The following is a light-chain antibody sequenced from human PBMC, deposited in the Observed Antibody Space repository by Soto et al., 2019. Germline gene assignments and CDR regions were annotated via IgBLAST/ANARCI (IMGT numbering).Light chain of an antibody. CDR3: QSHDSLPT. Sequence: DIQVTQSPSSLSASVGDRVTITCQASQVTRTYLNWYQQKPGRAPKLMIYDSFNLETGVPSRFSGGGSGAEFTFTSDNLQPEDVATYYCQSHDSLPTCGQGTRLEIK. V-gene: IGKV1-33*01. J-gene: IGKJ5*01. CDR1: QVTRTY. CDR2: DSF.